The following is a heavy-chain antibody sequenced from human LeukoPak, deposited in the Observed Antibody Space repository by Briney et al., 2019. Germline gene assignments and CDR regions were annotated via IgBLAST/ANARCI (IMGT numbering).Heavy chain of an antibody. Sequence: SETLSLTCTVSGGSISTYYWSLIRQPAGKGLEWIGRIYASGNTNYDPSLKSRVTMSLDTSKNQFSLRLTSVTAADTAVYYCAREYSSSSGKNAFDVWGQGTMVTVSS. CDR3: AREYSSSSGKNAFDV. CDR2: IYASGNT. J-gene: IGHJ3*01. D-gene: IGHD6-6*01. V-gene: IGHV4-4*07. CDR1: GGSISTYY.